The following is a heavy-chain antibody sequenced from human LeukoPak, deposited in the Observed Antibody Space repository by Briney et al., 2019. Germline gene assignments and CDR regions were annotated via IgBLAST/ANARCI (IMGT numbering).Heavy chain of an antibody. CDR1: GYTFTSYA. CDR3: ARLFLPRRNIWFGELLPQENYYYYYYMDV. V-gene: IGHV7-4-1*02. Sequence: ASVKVSCKASGYTFTSYAMNWVRQAPGQGLEWMGWINTITGNPTYAQGFTGRFVFSLDTSVSTAYLQISSLKAEDTAVYYCARLFLPRRNIWFGELLPQENYYYYYYMDVWGKGTTVTVSS. CDR2: INTITGNP. J-gene: IGHJ6*03. D-gene: IGHD3-10*01.